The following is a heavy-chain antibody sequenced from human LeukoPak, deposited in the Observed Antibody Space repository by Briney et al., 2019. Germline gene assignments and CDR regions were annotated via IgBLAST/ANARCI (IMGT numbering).Heavy chain of an antibody. CDR2: IIPIFGTA. CDR1: GGTFSSYA. CDR3: ASRLYCSNTRCRNFPFAY. V-gene: IGHV1-69*13. J-gene: IGHJ4*02. D-gene: IGHD2-2*01. Sequence: SVKVSCKASGGTFSSYAINWVRQAPGQGLEWMGGIIPIFGTANYAQKFQDRVTITADESTSTAYMELSSLRSEDTAIYYCASRLYCSNTRCRNFPFAYWGQGTLVTVSS.